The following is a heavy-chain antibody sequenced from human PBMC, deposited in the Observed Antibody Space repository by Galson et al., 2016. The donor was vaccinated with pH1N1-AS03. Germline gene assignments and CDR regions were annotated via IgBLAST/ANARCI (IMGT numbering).Heavy chain of an antibody. J-gene: IGHJ4*02. CDR1: GFTVSSHV. CDR3: AKDRLTSLVVQGGFDH. V-gene: IGHV3-23*01. Sequence: SLRISCAASGFTVSSHVMAWVRQAPGKELEWISSINDSGEATYYAESVKGRFTISRDNTDNTLYLQMDSLRAEDTAIYYCAKDRLTSLVVQGGFDHWGQGSLVTVSS. D-gene: IGHD3-16*01. CDR2: INDSGEAT.